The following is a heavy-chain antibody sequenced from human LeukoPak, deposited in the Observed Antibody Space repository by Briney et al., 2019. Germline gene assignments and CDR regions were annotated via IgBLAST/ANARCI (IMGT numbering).Heavy chain of an antibody. CDR3: AKGVSSSWYYFDY. CDR1: GFTFSSYG. V-gene: IGHV3-30*18. Sequence: GSLRLSCAASGFTFSSYGMHWVRQAPGKGLEWVAVISYDGSNKYYADSVKGRFTISRDNSKNTLYLQMNSLRAEDTAVYYCAKGVSSSWYYFDYWGQGTLVTVSS. CDR2: ISYDGSNK. J-gene: IGHJ4*02. D-gene: IGHD6-13*01.